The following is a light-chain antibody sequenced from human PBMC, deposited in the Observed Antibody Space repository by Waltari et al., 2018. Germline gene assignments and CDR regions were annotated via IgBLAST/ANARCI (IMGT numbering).Light chain of an antibody. CDR3: QSYDSSLTGSWV. J-gene: IGLJ3*02. Sequence: QSVLTQPPSVSGAPGQRVTISCTGSGSNIGAGFDVHWYQQLPGTAPKPPVYGNSNRPSGAPDRVSATKSGTSASRAITGLQADDEADDYGQSYDSSLTGSWVFGGGTKLTVL. V-gene: IGLV1-40*01. CDR1: GSNIGAGFD. CDR2: GNS.